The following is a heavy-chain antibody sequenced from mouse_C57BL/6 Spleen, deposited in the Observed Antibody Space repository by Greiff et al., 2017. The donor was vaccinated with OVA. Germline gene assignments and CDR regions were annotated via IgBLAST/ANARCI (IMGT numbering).Heavy chain of an antibody. CDR1: GFSLTSYG. D-gene: IGHD1-1*01. J-gene: IGHJ1*03. Sequence: VKLMESGPGLVAPSQSLSITCTVSGFSLTSYGVDWVRQSPGKGLEWLGVIWGVGSTNYNSALKSRLSISKDNSKSQVFLKMNSLQTDDTAMYYCAGEPGYGSSYGYCDVWGTGTTVTVSS. V-gene: IGHV2-6*01. CDR3: AGEPGYGSSYGYCDV. CDR2: IWGVGST.